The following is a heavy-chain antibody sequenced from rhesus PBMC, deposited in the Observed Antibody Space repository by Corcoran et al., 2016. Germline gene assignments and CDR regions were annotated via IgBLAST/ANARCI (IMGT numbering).Heavy chain of an antibody. CDR1: GGSFSSYW. CDR2: SNGNSGST. Sequence: QVQLQESGPGLVKPLETLSLTCAVSGGSFSSYWWSWNRQPPGKGLEWIGESNGNSGSTNYNPSLKSRVTISKDSSKNQFSLKLSSVTAADTAVYYCARNFDYWCQGVLVTVSS. CDR3: ARNFDY. J-gene: IGHJ4*01. V-gene: IGHV4-80*01.